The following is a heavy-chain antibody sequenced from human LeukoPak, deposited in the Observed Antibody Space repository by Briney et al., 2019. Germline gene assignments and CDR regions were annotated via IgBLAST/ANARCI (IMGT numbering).Heavy chain of an antibody. CDR3: AKAPVTSCRGAFCYPFDY. CDR1: GFTFSSYD. J-gene: IGHJ4*02. V-gene: IGHV3-30*02. CDR2: VRYDGSNK. Sequence: GGSLRLSCAASGFTFSSYDIHWVRQAPGKGLEWVAFVRYDGSNKYYADSVRGRFTISRDNSKNTLYLQMNSLRAEDAAVYYCAKAPVTSCRGAFCYPFDYWGQGTLVTVSS. D-gene: IGHD2-15*01.